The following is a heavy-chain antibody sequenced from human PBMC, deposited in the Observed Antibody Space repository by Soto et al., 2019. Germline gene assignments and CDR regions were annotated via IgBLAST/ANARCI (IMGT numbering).Heavy chain of an antibody. Sequence: SETLSLTCAVYGGCFSGYYWSWIRQPPGKGLGWIGEINHSGSTNYNPSLKSRVTISVDTSKNQFSLKLSSVTAADTAVYYCASSYGYTYGSYWGQGTLVTVSS. CDR3: ASSYGYTYGSY. J-gene: IGHJ4*02. CDR1: GGCFSGYY. D-gene: IGHD5-18*01. V-gene: IGHV4-34*01. CDR2: INHSGST.